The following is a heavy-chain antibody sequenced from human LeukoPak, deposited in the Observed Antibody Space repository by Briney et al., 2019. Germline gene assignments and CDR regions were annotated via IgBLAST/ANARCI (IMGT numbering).Heavy chain of an antibody. D-gene: IGHD4-11*01. J-gene: IGHJ6*04. CDR2: IYSGGST. CDR3: ANSKDGMDV. V-gene: IGHV3-66*01. CDR1: GFTFSSYG. Sequence: PGGSLRLSCAASGFTFSSYGMSWVRQAPGKGLEWVSVIYSGGSTSYADSVKGRFTISIDNSKNTLYLQMTSLRADDTAVYYCANSKDGMDVWGKGATVTVSS.